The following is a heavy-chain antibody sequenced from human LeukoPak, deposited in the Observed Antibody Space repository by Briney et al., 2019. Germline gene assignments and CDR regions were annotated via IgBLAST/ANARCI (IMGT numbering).Heavy chain of an antibody. CDR3: AKDARSVAHYYYGMDV. V-gene: IGHV3-9*01. CDR1: GFTFDDYA. D-gene: IGHD4-23*01. J-gene: IGHJ6*02. CDR2: ISWNSGSI. Sequence: GGSLRLSCAASGFTFDDYAMHWVRQAPGKGLEWVSGISWNSGSIGYADSVKGRFTISRDNAKNSLYLQMNSLRAEDTALYYCAKDARSVAHYYYGMDVWGQGTTDTVSS.